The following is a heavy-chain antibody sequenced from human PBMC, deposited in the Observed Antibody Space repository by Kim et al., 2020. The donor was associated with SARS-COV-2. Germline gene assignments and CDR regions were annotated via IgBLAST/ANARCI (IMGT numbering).Heavy chain of an antibody. V-gene: IGHV4-39*01. CDR3: ATPGAIAENPNYFDY. CDR2: IYYSGST. CDR1: GGSISSSSYY. D-gene: IGHD6-13*01. J-gene: IGHJ4*02. Sequence: SETLSLTCTVSGGSISSSSYYWGWIRQPPGKGLEWIGSIYYSGSTYYNPSLKSRVTISVDTSKNQFSLKLSSVTAADTAVYYCATPGAIAENPNYFDYWGQGTLVTVSS.